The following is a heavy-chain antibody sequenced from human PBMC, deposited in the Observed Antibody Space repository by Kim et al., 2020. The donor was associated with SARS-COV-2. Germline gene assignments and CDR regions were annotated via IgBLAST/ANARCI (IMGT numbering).Heavy chain of an antibody. CDR1: GGSINSGGYY. CDR2: ISYAGNT. J-gene: IGHJ3*02. V-gene: IGHV4-31*03. Sequence: SETLSLTCTVSGGSINSGGYYWSWVRRHPGKGLEWIGHISYAGNTNYNPSLTGRISMSVGTSKNQFSLKLTPVPAADTAVYYCATSTHYGSGSYCQSDAFDIWGQGTVVTVSS. D-gene: IGHD3-10*01. CDR3: ATSTHYGSGSYCQSDAFDI.